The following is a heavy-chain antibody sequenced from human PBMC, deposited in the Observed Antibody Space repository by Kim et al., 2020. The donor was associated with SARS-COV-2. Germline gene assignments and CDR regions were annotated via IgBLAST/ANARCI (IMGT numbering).Heavy chain of an antibody. V-gene: IGHV1-3*01. CDR2: GNGNT. D-gene: IGHD3-16*01. CDR3: LGGFYFDY. J-gene: IGHJ4*02. Sequence: GNGNTIYSQKVQGRVTFPPDTSASTAYMELSFLRSEDSAVYYCLGGFYFDYWGQGTLVTVSS.